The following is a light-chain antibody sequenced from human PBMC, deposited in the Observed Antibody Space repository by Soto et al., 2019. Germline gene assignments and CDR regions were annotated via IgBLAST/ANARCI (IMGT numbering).Light chain of an antibody. CDR2: GAS. CDR1: QSATSSY. CDR3: QRYGSSPLMLT. J-gene: IGKJ4*01. V-gene: IGKV3-20*01. Sequence: EIVLTQSPGTLSLSPGERATLSCRASQSATSSYLTWYQQKPGQAPRLLIYGASSRAAGIPDRFSGSGSGTDFTLTINRLEPEDFAVYYCQRYGSSPLMLTFGGGTKVDIK.